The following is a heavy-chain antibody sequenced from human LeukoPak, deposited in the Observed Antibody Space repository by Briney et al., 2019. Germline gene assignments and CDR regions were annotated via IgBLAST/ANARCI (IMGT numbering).Heavy chain of an antibody. D-gene: IGHD3-16*01. V-gene: IGHV1-69*01. CDR3: ARSRMGGPSPRWFDP. CDR2: ITPIFGTA. Sequence: SVKVSCKASGGTFSSYAISWVRQAPGQGLEWMGGITPIFGTANYAQKFQGRVTITADESTSTAYMELRSLRSDDTAVYYCARSRMGGPSPRWFDPWGQGTLVTVSS. CDR1: GGTFSSYA. J-gene: IGHJ5*02.